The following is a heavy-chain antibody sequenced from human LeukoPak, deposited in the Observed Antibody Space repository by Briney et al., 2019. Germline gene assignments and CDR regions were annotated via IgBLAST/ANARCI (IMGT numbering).Heavy chain of an antibody. J-gene: IGHJ5*02. D-gene: IGHD6-13*01. CDR3: VRVTGSSSWKFDP. Sequence: PSETLSLTCAVYGGSFSGYYWSWIRQPPGKGLEWIGEINHSGSTNYNPSLKSRVTISVDTSKNQFSLKLSSVTAADTAVYYCVRVTGSSSWKFDPWGQGTLVTVSS. CDR1: GGSFSGYY. V-gene: IGHV4-34*01. CDR2: INHSGST.